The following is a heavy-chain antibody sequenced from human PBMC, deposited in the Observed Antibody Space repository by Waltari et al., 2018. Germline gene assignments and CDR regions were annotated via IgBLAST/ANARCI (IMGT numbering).Heavy chain of an antibody. V-gene: IGHV4-59*11. J-gene: IGHJ6*02. D-gene: IGHD2-21*01. CDR2: IYYSGST. CDR3: ARALADSKIRYYGMDV. Sequence: QVQLQESGPGLVKPSETLSLTCTVSGGSISSHYWSWIRQPPGKGLEWIGYIYYSGSTNYNPSLKSRVTISVDTSKNQFSLKLSSVTAADTAVYYCARALADSKIRYYGMDVWGQGTTVTVSS. CDR1: GGSISSHY.